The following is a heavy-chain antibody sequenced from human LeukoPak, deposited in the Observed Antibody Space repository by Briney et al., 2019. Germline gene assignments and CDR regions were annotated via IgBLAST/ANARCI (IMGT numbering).Heavy chain of an antibody. D-gene: IGHD1-14*01. CDR3: AREDPPGATDY. V-gene: IGHV3-48*03. Sequence: PGGSLRLSCAASAFAFSNYEMNWVRQAPGKGLEWVSYISSSGSIIHYADSVKGRFTISRDNAKNSLYLQMGSLRPEDTAVYFCAREDPPGATDYRGQGTLVTVSS. CDR1: AFAFSNYE. J-gene: IGHJ4*02. CDR2: ISSSGSII.